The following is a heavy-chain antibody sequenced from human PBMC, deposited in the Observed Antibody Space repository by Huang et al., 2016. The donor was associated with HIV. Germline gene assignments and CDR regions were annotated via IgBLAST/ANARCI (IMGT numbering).Heavy chain of an antibody. CDR1: GGSFSGYY. V-gene: IGHV4-34*01. D-gene: IGHD3-10*01. J-gene: IGHJ4*02. Sequence: QVQLHQWGAGLLKPSETLSLTCAVYGGSFSGYYWSWIRQPPGKGLEGIGEITHSGSTTYNPSLKSRVTISEETSKNQFSLKLSSVTAADTAVYYWARAPHYGSGSYYYWGQGTLVTVSS. CDR2: ITHSGST. CDR3: ARAPHYGSGSYYY.